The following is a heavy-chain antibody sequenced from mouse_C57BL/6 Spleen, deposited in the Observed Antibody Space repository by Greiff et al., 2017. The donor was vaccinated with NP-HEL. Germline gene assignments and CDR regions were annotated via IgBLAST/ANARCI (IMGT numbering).Heavy chain of an antibody. J-gene: IGHJ2*01. CDR2: IDPSDSYT. CDR3: ARSRDWDY. V-gene: IGHV1-69*01. CDR1: GYTFTSYW. D-gene: IGHD3-3*01. Sequence: VQLQQPGAELVMPGASVKLSCKASGYTFTSYWMHWVKQRPGQGLEWIGEIDPSDSYTNYNQKFKGKSTLTVDKSSSTAYMQLSSLTSEDSAVYYCARSRDWDYWGQGTTLTVSS.